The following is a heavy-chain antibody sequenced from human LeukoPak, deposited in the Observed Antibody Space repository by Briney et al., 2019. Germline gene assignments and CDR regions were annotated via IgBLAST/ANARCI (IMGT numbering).Heavy chain of an antibody. CDR1: GFTFSSYS. CDR2: ISSSSSYI. D-gene: IGHD3-10*01. J-gene: IGHJ4*02. V-gene: IGHV3-21*01. CDR3: ASSRFVELYFDY. Sequence: PGGSLRLSCAASGFTFSSYSMNWVRQAPGKGLEWVSSISSSSSYIYYADSVKGRFTISRDNAKNSLYLQMNSLRAEDTAVYYCASSRFVELYFDYWGQGTLVTVS.